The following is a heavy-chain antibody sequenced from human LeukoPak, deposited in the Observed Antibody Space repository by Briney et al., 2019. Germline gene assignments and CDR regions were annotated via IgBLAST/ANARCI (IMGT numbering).Heavy chain of an antibody. CDR2: ISWNSGSI. CDR3: AKGQLGRIVADYMDV. CDR1: GFTFDDYA. V-gene: IGHV3-9*01. Sequence: GRSLRLSCAASGFTFDDYAIHWVRQAPGKGLEWVSGISWNSGSIGYADSVKGRFTISRDNAKNSLYLQMNSLRAEDTALYCCAKGQLGRIVADYMDVWGKGTTVTVSS. D-gene: IGHD5-12*01. J-gene: IGHJ6*03.